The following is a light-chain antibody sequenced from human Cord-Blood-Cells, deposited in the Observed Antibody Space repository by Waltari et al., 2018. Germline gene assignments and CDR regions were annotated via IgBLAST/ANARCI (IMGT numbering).Light chain of an antibody. J-gene: IGKJ1*01. V-gene: IGKV3-20*01. CDR1: QSVSSSY. CDR2: GAS. Sequence: EIVLTQSPVTLSLSPGERATLSCRARQSVSSSYLAWYQQKPGQAPRLLIYGASSRATGIPDRFSGSGSGTDFTLTISRLEPEDFAVYYCQQYGSSPWTFGQGTKVEIK. CDR3: QQYGSSPWT.